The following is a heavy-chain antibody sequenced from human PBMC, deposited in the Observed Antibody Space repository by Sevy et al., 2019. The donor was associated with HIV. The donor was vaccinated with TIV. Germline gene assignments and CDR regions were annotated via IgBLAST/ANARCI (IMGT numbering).Heavy chain of an antibody. CDR3: ARDPNTTMATYYFDS. V-gene: IGHV3-30*04. J-gene: IGHJ4*02. Sequence: GGSLRLSCAASGFMFSVYTMHWVCQAPGKGLEWMAVISYDGVSQYYADSVKGRFTISRDNSKTTLYLQMNSLRTEDTAVYYCARDPNTTMATYYFDSWGQGTLVTVSS. D-gene: IGHD5-18*01. CDR1: GFMFSVYT. CDR2: ISYDGVSQ.